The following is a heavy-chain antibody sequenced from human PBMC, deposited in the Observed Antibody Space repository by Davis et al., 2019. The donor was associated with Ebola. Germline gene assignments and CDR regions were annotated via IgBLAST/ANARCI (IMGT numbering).Heavy chain of an antibody. Sequence: PSETLSLTCAVYGRSFSGYYWSSIRQRPGKGLAWIGEINHSGSTNYNPSLKSRVTISVDTSKNQFSLKLSSVTAADTAVYYCARDAGSSLGHYYFDYWGQGTLVTVSS. CDR3: ARDAGSSLGHYYFDY. CDR2: INHSGST. D-gene: IGHD3-16*01. V-gene: IGHV4-34*01. J-gene: IGHJ4*02. CDR1: GRSFSGYY.